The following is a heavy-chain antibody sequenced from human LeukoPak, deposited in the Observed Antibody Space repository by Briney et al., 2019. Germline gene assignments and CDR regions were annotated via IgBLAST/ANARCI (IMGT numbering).Heavy chain of an antibody. Sequence: ASVKVSCKVSGYTLTELSMHWVRQAPGKGLEWMGGFDPEDGETIYAQKFQGRVTMTEDTSTDTAYMELSSLRSEDTAVYYCATVRIVGAHFDYWGQGTPVIVSS. V-gene: IGHV1-24*01. J-gene: IGHJ4*02. D-gene: IGHD1-26*01. CDR2: FDPEDGET. CDR1: GYTLTELS. CDR3: ATVRIVGAHFDY.